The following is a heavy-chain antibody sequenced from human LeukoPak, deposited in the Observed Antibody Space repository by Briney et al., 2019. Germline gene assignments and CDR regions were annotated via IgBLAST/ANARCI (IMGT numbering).Heavy chain of an antibody. V-gene: IGHV1-69*13. CDR1: VGTFSRYV. CDR2: IIPIFGTA. CDR3: ARYPSPSVVVPARNYYYYYYMDV. Sequence: SSVKVSCKASVGTFSRYVISWVRQSPGQEGEWMGGIIPIFGTANHAQKFQGRVTITADESTSTAYMELSSLRSEDTAVYYCARYPSPSVVVPARNYYYYYYMDVWGKGTTVTVSS. D-gene: IGHD2-2*01. J-gene: IGHJ6*03.